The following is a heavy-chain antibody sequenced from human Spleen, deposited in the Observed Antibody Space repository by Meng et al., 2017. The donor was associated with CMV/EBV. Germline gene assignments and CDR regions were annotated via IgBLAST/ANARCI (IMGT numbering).Heavy chain of an antibody. V-gene: IGHV1-8*02. Sequence: ASVKVSCKASGYTFTSYYMHWVRQAPGQGLEWMGWINPNSGNTGYAQKFQGRVTMTRNTSISTAYMELSSLRSEDTAVYYCARGIDSSSFDYWGQGTLVTVSS. J-gene: IGHJ4*02. CDR2: INPNSGNT. CDR3: ARGIDSSSFDY. D-gene: IGHD6-6*01. CDR1: GYTFTSYY.